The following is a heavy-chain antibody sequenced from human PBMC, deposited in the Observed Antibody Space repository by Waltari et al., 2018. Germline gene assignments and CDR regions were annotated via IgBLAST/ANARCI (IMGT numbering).Heavy chain of an antibody. CDR3: AREGRSIAPAGTRRKDFTFDY. CDR2: VYHSGSA. D-gene: IGHD6-13*01. V-gene: IGHV4-38-2*02. J-gene: IGHJ4*02. Sequence: QVQLQESGPGLVKPSETLSLTCAVSGFSISSGYYWGWIRQPPGRGLEWIGSVYHSGSAYYTPSLKSRATRAVDTSKNQFSLKLSSVTAAETAVYYCAREGRSIAPAGTRRKDFTFDYWGQGTLVTVSS. CDR1: GFSISSGYY.